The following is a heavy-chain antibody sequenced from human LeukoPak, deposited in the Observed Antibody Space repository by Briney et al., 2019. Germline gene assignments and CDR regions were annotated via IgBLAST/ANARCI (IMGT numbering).Heavy chain of an antibody. J-gene: IGHJ6*03. V-gene: IGHV3-30*02. CDR3: AADAYYDFWRNYYYYYMDV. Sequence: GGSLRLSCAASGFSFSSYGMHWVRQAPGKGLERVTFIRYDGSNKYYADSVKGRFTISRDNSKNTLYLQMNSLRAEDTAVYYCAADAYYDFWRNYYYYYMDVWGKGTTVTVSS. CDR2: IRYDGSNK. D-gene: IGHD3-3*01. CDR1: GFSFSSYG.